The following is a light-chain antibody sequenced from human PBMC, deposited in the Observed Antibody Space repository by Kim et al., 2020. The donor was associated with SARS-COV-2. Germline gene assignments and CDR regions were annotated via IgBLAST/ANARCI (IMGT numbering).Light chain of an antibody. CDR2: AAS. CDR1: QSVSNF. CDR3: QQRGT. J-gene: IGKJ1*01. Sequence: PGERATLSCRASQSVSNFLAWYQQKPGQAPRLLIYAASNRATGIPARFSGSGTGTDFTLTISSLEPEDFAIYYCQQRGTFGQGTKVDIK. V-gene: IGKV3-11*01.